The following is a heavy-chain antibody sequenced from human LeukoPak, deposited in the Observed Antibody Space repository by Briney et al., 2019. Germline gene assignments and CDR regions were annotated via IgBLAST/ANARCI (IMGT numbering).Heavy chain of an antibody. J-gene: IGHJ4*02. Sequence: SGGSLRLSCAASGFSFRSNAMSWVRQAPGKGLEWVSAISGSGGGTYYADSVKGRFTISRDMSKNTLYLQMNSLRAEDTAVYYCAKPERGVAAPLYWGQGTLVTVSS. CDR1: GFSFRSNA. D-gene: IGHD6-19*01. CDR3: AKPERGVAAPLY. CDR2: ISGSGGGT. V-gene: IGHV3-23*01.